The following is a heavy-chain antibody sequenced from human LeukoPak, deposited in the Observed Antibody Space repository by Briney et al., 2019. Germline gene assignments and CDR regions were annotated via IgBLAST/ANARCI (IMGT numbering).Heavy chain of an antibody. D-gene: IGHD3-3*01. V-gene: IGHV3-21*01. J-gene: IGHJ4*02. Sequence: GGSLRLSCAASGFTFSSYSMNWVRQAPGKGLEWVSSISSSSSYIYYADSVKGRFTISRDNAKNSLYLQMNSLTAEDTALYYCARASSGVETFFDYWGQGTLVTVSS. CDR1: GFTFSSYS. CDR2: ISSSSSYI. CDR3: ARASSGVETFFDY.